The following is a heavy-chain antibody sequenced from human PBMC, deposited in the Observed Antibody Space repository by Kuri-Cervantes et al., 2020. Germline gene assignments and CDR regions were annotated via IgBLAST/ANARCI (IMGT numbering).Heavy chain of an antibody. Sequence: GGSLRLSCAASGFTFSSYAMSWVRQAPGKGLEWVSAISGSGGSTYYADSVKGRFTISRENAKNSLYLQMNSLRAGDTAVYYCARAHTSSRYYDFWSGYYYGMDVWGQGTTVTVSS. D-gene: IGHD3-3*01. J-gene: IGHJ6*02. CDR3: ARAHTSSRYYDFWSGYYYGMDV. CDR1: GFTFSSYA. V-gene: IGHV3-23*01. CDR2: ISGSGGST.